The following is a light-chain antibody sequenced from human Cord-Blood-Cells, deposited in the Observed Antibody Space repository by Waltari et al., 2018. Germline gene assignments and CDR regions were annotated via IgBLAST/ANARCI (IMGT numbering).Light chain of an antibody. Sequence: QSALTQPASVSGAPGQARTFPSTGASSEVWGSNHLSFYQHHPGKSTKLMSYDVRNRPSGVSNRFSGSKSGNTASLTISGLQAEDEADYYCSSYTSSSTLGVFGTGTKVTVL. CDR1: SSEVWGSNH. CDR3: SSYTSSSTLGV. V-gene: IGLV2-14*03. J-gene: IGLJ1*01. CDR2: DVR.